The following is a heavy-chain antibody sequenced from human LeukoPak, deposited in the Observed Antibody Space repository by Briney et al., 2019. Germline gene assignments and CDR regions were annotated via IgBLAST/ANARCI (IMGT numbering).Heavy chain of an antibody. CDR3: AKDRGNRDYLFDY. J-gene: IGHJ4*02. CDR2: IIGSGGNT. V-gene: IGHV3-23*01. CDR1: GFTFSSYD. Sequence: PGGSLRLSCAASGFTFSSYDMSWVRQAPGKGLEWVSTIIGSGGNTYYGDSVKGRFTISRDNSKDTLYLQMNSLRAEDTAVYYCAKDRGNRDYLFDYWGQGTLVTVSS. D-gene: IGHD4-17*01.